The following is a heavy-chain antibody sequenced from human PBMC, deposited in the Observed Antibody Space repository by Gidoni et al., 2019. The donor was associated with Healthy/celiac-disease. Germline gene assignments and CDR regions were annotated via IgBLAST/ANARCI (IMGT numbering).Heavy chain of an antibody. CDR2: ISGSGGST. CDR1: GFTFTSYA. Sequence: EVQLLESGGGWVQPGGSLRLSCEASGFTFTSYAMSGVRQAPGQGLEWVSAISGSGGSTYYADSVKGRFTISRDNSKNTLYLQMNSLRAEDTAVYYCARTVTYDYWGQGTLVTVSS. CDR3: ARTVTYDY. J-gene: IGHJ4*02. D-gene: IGHD4-17*01. V-gene: IGHV3-23*01.